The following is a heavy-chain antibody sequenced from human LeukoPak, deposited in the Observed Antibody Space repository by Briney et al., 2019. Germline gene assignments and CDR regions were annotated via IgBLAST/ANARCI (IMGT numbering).Heavy chain of an antibody. D-gene: IGHD2-15*01. CDR3: ARGVVVVVAASYYYYYGMDV. Sequence: ASVKVSCKASGYTFTSYGISWVRQAPGQGLEWMGWISAYNGNTNYAQKLQGRVTITADESTSTAYMELSSLRSEDTAVYYCARGVVVVVAASYYYYYGMDVWGQGTTVTVSS. J-gene: IGHJ6*02. CDR2: ISAYNGNT. CDR1: GYTFTSYG. V-gene: IGHV1-18*01.